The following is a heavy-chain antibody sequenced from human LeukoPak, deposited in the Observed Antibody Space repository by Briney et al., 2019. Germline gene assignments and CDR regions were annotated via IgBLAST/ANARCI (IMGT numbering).Heavy chain of an antibody. D-gene: IGHD1-26*01. V-gene: IGHV3-48*01. CDR1: GFTFSSYS. J-gene: IGHJ4*02. CDR2: ISSSSSTI. CDR3: ARDGGGSYYARNYFDY. Sequence: GGSLRLSCAASGFTFSSYSMNWVRQAPGKGLEWVSYISSSSSTIYYADSVKGRFTISRDNAKNSLYLQMNSLRAEDTAVYYCARDGGGSYYARNYFDYWGQGTLVTVSS.